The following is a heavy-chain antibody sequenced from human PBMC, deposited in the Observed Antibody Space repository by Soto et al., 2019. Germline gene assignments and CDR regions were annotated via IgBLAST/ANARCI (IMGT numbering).Heavy chain of an antibody. CDR2: INRDGGDA. Sequence: EVQLVESGGGLVQPGGSLRLTCAASGFIFSSLWMSWVRQAPGKGLEWVAIINRDGGDAYYLDSVKGRFTISRDNAKNSLYLQMNSLRVEDTAVYYCARGGGHDLDYWGPGTLVTVSS. D-gene: IGHD3-16*01. V-gene: IGHV3-7*05. J-gene: IGHJ4*02. CDR1: GFIFSSLW. CDR3: ARGGGHDLDY.